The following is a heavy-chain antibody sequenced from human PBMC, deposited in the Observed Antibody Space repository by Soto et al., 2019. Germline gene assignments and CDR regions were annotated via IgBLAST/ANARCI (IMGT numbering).Heavy chain of an antibody. V-gene: IGHV4-4*02. D-gene: IGHD3-22*01. CDR3: ARRLTQGYDSSGRRNDGFYV. Sequence: QVQLQESGPGLVKPSGTLSLTCDVSGGSISSSHWLVWVRQSPGKGLEWIGEIYHSGSTNYNPSLKGRSSISVVKAKNTFSVKRASVTAAGSAVYSCARRLTQGYDSSGRRNDGFYVWGHGTNVSVSS. J-gene: IGHJ3*01. CDR1: GGSISSSHW. CDR2: IYHSGST.